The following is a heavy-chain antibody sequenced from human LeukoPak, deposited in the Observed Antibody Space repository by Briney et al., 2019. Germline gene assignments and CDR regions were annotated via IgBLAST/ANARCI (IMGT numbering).Heavy chain of an antibody. CDR1: GYAFTGYY. Sequence: ASVKVSCKASGYAFTGYYMDWVLQAPGQGLEWMGRINPNSGATNYAQKFQGRVTMTRDTSISTAYMEFNGLRSDDTAVYYCARGIYSTDLYFYMDVWGKGTTVTVYS. CDR2: INPNSGAT. V-gene: IGHV1-2*06. J-gene: IGHJ6*03. D-gene: IGHD2/OR15-2a*01. CDR3: ARGIYSTDLYFYMDV.